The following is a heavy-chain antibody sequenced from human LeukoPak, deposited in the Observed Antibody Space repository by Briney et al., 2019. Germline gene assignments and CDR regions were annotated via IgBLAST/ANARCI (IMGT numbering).Heavy chain of an antibody. D-gene: IGHD5-12*01. V-gene: IGHV3-74*01. CDR1: GFPFSNYW. J-gene: IGHJ4*02. Sequence: GGSLRLSCEASGFPFSNYWMHWVRQAPGKGLLWVSRISKDGATTNYADSVKGRFTISRDNAKNTVYLQMNSLRAEDTAVYYCARDRHSGYDFPTDYWGQGTLVTVSS. CDR2: ISKDGATT. CDR3: ARDRHSGYDFPTDY.